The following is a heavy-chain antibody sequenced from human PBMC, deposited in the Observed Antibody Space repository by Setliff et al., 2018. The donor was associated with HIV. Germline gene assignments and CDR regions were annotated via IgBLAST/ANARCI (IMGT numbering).Heavy chain of an antibody. CDR3: VRHRSAVAGTRIGYCYYMDV. Sequence: KISCEASGYTFPNYWIGWVRQMPGKGPEWMGSIYPGDSDIIYSPSFQGQVTISADKSITTAYLQWSSLKASDTAIYYCVRHRSAVAGTRIGYCYYMDVWGKGTTVTVSS. CDR1: GYTFPNYW. CDR2: IYPGDSDI. D-gene: IGHD6-19*01. V-gene: IGHV5-51*01. J-gene: IGHJ6*03.